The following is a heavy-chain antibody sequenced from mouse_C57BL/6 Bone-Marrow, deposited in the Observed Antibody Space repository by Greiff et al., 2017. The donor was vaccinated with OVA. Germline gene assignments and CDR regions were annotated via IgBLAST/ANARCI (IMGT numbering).Heavy chain of an antibody. D-gene: IGHD2-2*01. CDR1: GYTFTSYW. V-gene: IGHV1-72*01. J-gene: IGHJ1*03. CDR3: ANLLWLRRRSYWYFDV. CDR2: IDPNRGGT. Sequence: VQLQQPGAELVKPGASVKLSCKASGYTFTSYWMHWVKQRPGRGLAWIGRIDPNRGGTKYNEKVKSKATLTVDKPSSTAYMQISSLTSEDSAVYYCANLLWLRRRSYWYFDVWGTGTTVTVSS.